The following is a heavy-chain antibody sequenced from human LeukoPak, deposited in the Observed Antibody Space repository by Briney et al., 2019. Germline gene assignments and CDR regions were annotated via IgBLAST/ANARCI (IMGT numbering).Heavy chain of an antibody. CDR1: GFTFSSYA. D-gene: IGHD6-13*01. J-gene: IGHJ4*02. V-gene: IGHV3-23*01. CDR3: AKHNGAAAGVPYYFDS. CDR2: IRGSGTGT. Sequence: GGSLRLSCAASGFTFSSYAMTWVRQAPGKGLEWVSAIRGSGTGTYYADSVKGRFTISRDNSKNTLYLHMNSLRAEDTAICYCAKHNGAAAGVPYYFDSWGQGTLVTVSS.